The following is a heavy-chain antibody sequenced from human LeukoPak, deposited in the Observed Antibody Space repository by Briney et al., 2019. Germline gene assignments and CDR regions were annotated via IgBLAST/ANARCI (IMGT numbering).Heavy chain of an antibody. CDR2: INHSGST. CDR1: GGSFSGYY. D-gene: IGHD4-23*01. J-gene: IGHJ6*02. CDR3: ARTSHYGGNSYYYYYGMDV. V-gene: IGHV4-34*01. Sequence: SETLSLTCAVYGGSFSGYYWSWIRQPPGKGLEWIGEINHSGSTNYNPSLKSRVTISVGTSKNQFSLKLSSVTAADTAVYYCARTSHYGGNSYYYYYGMDVWGQGTTVTVSS.